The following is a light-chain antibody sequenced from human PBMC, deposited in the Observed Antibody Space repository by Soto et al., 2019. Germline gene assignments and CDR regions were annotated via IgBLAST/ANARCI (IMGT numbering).Light chain of an antibody. V-gene: IGKV3-15*01. CDR2: GAS. CDR1: QSLNSD. CDR3: QQYNSWPLT. J-gene: IGKJ4*01. Sequence: ETVMTQSPATLSMSPGERATLSCRASQSLNSDLAWYQRKPGQAPRLLIYGASTRATGIPGRFSGSGSGTEFTLTISSLQSEDFAVYYCQQYNSWPLTFGGGTKVDIK.